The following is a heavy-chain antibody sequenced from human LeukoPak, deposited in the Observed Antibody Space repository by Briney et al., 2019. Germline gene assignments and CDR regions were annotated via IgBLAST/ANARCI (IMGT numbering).Heavy chain of an antibody. CDR2: IYYSGST. D-gene: IGHD3-3*01. CDR3: AGGEGGYDFWSGYYGVYGMDV. CDR1: GGSISSGGYY. J-gene: IGHJ6*02. Sequence: PSETLSLTCTVSGGSISSGGYYWSWIRQHPGKGLEWIGYIYYSGSTYYNPSLKSRVTISVDTSKNQFSLKLSSVTAADTAVYYCAGGEGGYDFWSGYYGVYGMDVWGQGTTVTVSS. V-gene: IGHV4-31*03.